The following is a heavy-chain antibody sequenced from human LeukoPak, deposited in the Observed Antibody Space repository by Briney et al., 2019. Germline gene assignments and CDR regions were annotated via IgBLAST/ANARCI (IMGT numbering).Heavy chain of an antibody. V-gene: IGHV1-2*02. D-gene: IGHD3-22*01. Sequence: ASVKVSCKASGYTFTGYYMHWVRQAPGQGLEWMGWINPNSDGTNSAQKFQGRVTMTRDTSISTVYMELSSLRPDDTAVYYCARGGYYDSFYFDYWGQGTLVTVSS. CDR2: INPNSDGT. CDR3: ARGGYYDSFYFDY. CDR1: GYTFTGYY. J-gene: IGHJ4*02.